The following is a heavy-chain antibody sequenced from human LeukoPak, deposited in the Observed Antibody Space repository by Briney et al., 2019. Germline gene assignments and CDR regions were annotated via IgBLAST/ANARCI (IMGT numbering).Heavy chain of an antibody. J-gene: IGHJ2*01. D-gene: IGHD1-26*01. CDR3: AKDRTVGASYWYFDL. V-gene: IGHV3-23*01. CDR1: GFTFSSSA. Sequence: RAGGSLRLSCAASGFTFSSSAMSWVRQVPGKGLEWVSGISASGGSTYYADSVRGRFTISRDNSKNTLYVQMNSLRDEDTAVYYCAKDRTVGASYWYFDLWGRGTLVTVSS. CDR2: ISASGGST.